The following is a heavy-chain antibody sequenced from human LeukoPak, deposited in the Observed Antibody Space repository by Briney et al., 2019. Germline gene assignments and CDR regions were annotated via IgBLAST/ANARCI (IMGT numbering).Heavy chain of an antibody. Sequence: GGSLRLSCAASGFTFSSYSMNWVRQAPGKGLEWVSSISSSSSYIYYADSVKGRFTISRDNAKNSLYLQMNSLRAEDTAVYYCATSSGWGVDDAFDIWGQGTMVTVSS. V-gene: IGHV3-21*01. CDR3: ATSSGWGVDDAFDI. J-gene: IGHJ3*02. CDR1: GFTFSSYS. D-gene: IGHD6-19*01. CDR2: ISSSSSYI.